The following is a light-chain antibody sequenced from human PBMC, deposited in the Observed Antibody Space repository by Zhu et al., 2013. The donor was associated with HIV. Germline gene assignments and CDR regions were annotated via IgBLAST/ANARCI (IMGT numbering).Light chain of an antibody. CDR3: QQRSNWGYT. CDR1: RSVSSNF. V-gene: IGKV3D-20*02. Sequence: EIVLTQSPGTLSLSPGERATLSCRASRSVSSNFLAWYQQKPGQAPRLLIYGASIRSTGVPDRFTGSGSGTDFTLSITRLEPEDFAVYYCQQRSNWGYTFGQGTKLEIK. CDR2: GAS. J-gene: IGKJ2*01.